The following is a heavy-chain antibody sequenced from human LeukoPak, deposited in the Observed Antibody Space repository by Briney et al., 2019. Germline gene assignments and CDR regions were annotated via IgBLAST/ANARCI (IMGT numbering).Heavy chain of an antibody. D-gene: IGHD6-19*01. V-gene: IGHV3-21*01. CDR3: ARSPEQWLDGSSPVWYFDY. CDR2: ISSSSSYI. CDR1: GFTFSSYS. Sequence: GGSLRLSCAASGFTFSSYSMNWVRQAPGKGLEWVSSISSSSSYIYYADSVKGRFTISRDNAKNSLYLQMNSLRAEDTAVYYCARSPEQWLDGSSPVWYFDYWGQGTLVTVSS. J-gene: IGHJ4*02.